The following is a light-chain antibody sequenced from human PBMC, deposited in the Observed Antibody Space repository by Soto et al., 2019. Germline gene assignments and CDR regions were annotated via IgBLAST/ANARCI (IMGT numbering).Light chain of an antibody. CDR2: KAS. CDR3: QQYNTYPHT. V-gene: IGKV1-5*03. CDR1: HSIGTW. J-gene: IGKJ2*01. Sequence: DIQMTQSPSTLSASVGDRVSITCRASHSIGTWLAWHQQKPGKAPKSLSNKASNLETVVPSRFNGSGSGTEFTLTISSLQPDDFATYFCQQYNTYPHTFGQGTKLQIK.